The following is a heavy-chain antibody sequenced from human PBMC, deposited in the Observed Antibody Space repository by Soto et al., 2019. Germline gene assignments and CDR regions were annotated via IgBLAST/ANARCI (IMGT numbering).Heavy chain of an antibody. V-gene: IGHV4-59*08. D-gene: IGHD4-17*01. CDR1: GGSISSYY. CDR3: ARRYGSSFDY. Sequence: QVQLQESGPGLVKPSETLSLTCTVSGGSISSYYWSWIRQSPGKGLEWIGYIYYSGSTNYNPSLKSRVTMSVDTSKNQASLKPSSVTAADTAVYYCARRYGSSFDYWGQGTLVTVSS. CDR2: IYYSGST. J-gene: IGHJ4*02.